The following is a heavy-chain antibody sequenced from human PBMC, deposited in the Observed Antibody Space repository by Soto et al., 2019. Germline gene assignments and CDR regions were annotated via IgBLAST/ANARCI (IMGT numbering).Heavy chain of an antibody. Sequence: QITLQESGPTLVKPTQTLTLTCTFYGFSLTTHGVGVGWIRQPPGKALEWLGIIYWDDDTRYSPSLKSRLTITRDTCKNQVVLTMTNMDPVDSATYYCEHQHRKFLEKYYVEYWGQGTLVTVSS. V-gene: IGHV2-5*02. CDR2: IYWDDDT. CDR3: EHQHRKFLEKYYVEY. D-gene: IGHD3-3*01. J-gene: IGHJ4*02. CDR1: GFSLTTHGVG.